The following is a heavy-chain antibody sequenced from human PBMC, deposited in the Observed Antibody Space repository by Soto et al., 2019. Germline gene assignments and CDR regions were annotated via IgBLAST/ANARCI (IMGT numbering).Heavy chain of an antibody. CDR1: GFTFSSYG. J-gene: IGHJ4*02. CDR3: ARDPGYSGYDLFLGY. D-gene: IGHD5-12*01. CDR2: IWYDGSNK. V-gene: IGHV3-33*01. Sequence: GGSLRLSCAASGFTFSSYGMHWVRQAPGKGLEWVAVIWYDGSNKYYADSVKGRFPISRDNSKNTLYLQMNSLRAEDTAVYYCARDPGYSGYDLFLGYWGQGTLVTVSS.